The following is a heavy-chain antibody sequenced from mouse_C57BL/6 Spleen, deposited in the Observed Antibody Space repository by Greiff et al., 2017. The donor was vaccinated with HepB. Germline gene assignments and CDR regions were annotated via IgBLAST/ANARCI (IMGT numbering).Heavy chain of an antibody. D-gene: IGHD2-1*01. J-gene: IGHJ2*01. Sequence: EVRLVESGPELVKPGASVKMSCKASGYTFTDYNMHWVKQSNGKSLEWIGYINPNNGGTSYNQKFKGKATLTVNKSSSTAYMELRSLTSEDSAVYYCARGNGNYFDYWGQGTTLTVSS. CDR1: GYTFTDYN. CDR3: ARGNGNYFDY. V-gene: IGHV1-22*01. CDR2: INPNNGGT.